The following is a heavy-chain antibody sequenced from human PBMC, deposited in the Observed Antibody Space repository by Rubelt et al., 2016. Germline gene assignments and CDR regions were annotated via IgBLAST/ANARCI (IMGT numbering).Heavy chain of an antibody. V-gene: IGHV4-34*01. CDR1: GGSFSGYY. J-gene: IGHJ2*01. D-gene: IGHD3-10*01. CDR2: INHRGST. Sequence: QVQLQQWGSGLLKPSETLSLTCAVYGGSFSGYYWAWIRQAPGKGLEWIGEINHRGSTTYNPSLKSRVTISVDTSRNQVSLKLNSVTAADTAVYYCATAPRGKAYFDFWARGTLVTVSS. CDR3: ATAPRGKAYFDF.